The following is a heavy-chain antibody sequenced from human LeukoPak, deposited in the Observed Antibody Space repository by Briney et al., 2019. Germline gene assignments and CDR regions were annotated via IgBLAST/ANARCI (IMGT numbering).Heavy chain of an antibody. CDR2: ISSSGSTI. CDR3: AGNIAAAGTEYYYYMDV. V-gene: IGHV3-11*04. CDR1: GFTFSDYY. J-gene: IGHJ6*03. D-gene: IGHD6-13*01. Sequence: GGSLRLSCAASGFTFSDYYMSWIRQAPGKGLEWVSYISSSGSTIYYADSVKGRFTISRDNAKNSLYLQMNSLRAEDTAVYYCAGNIAAAGTEYYYYMDVWGKGTTVTVSS.